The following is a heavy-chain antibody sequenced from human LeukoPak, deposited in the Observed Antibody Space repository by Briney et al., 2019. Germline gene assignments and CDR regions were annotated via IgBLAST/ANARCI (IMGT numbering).Heavy chain of an antibody. CDR1: GFTFRNYW. V-gene: IGHV3-74*01. D-gene: IGHD1-26*01. CDR2: IDRYGSGI. CDR3: VSDSEGRSGGDF. J-gene: IGHJ4*02. Sequence: PGGSLRRYCVGSGFTFRNYWMHWLRQLPGKGLLWVTRIDRYGSGIVYADSVRGRFTISRANAKDKVSLQMKSLRPEGTDVCYCVSDSEGRSGGDFWGQGTLVTVSS.